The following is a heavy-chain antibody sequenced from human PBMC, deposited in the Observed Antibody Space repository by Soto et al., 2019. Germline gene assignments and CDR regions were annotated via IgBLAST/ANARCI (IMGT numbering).Heavy chain of an antibody. Sequence: QVQLQESGPGLVKPSQTLSLTCTVSGGSISSGGYYWSWIRQHPGKGLEWIGYIYYSGSTYYNPSLKSRVTISVDTSKNQFSLKLSSVTAADTAVYYCARGYNWNYDKWGGMDVWGQGTTVTVSS. J-gene: IGHJ6*02. D-gene: IGHD1-7*01. CDR1: GGSISSGGYY. V-gene: IGHV4-31*03. CDR3: ARGYNWNYDKWGGMDV. CDR2: IYYSGST.